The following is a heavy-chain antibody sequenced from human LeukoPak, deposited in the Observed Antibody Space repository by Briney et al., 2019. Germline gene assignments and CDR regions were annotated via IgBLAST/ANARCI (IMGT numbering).Heavy chain of an antibody. CDR3: AREGLTFSRAGESAVMDV. V-gene: IGHV3-48*03. CDR1: GFTFSSYE. J-gene: IGHJ6*03. D-gene: IGHD3-16*01. CDR2: ISSSGSTI. Sequence: PGGSLRLSCAASGFTFSSYEMNWVRQAPGKGLEWASYISSSGSTIYYADSVKVRFTISRDNAKNSLYLQMNSLRAEDTAVYYCAREGLTFSRAGESAVMDVWGKGTTVTVSS.